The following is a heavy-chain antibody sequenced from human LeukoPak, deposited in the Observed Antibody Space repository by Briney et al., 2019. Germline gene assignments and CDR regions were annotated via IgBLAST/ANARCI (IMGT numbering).Heavy chain of an antibody. D-gene: IGHD5-24*01. CDR1: GFTFSSYG. V-gene: IGHV3-30*02. J-gene: IGHJ4*02. CDR2: IRYDGSTK. CDR3: ANMAKPDY. Sequence: GGSLRLSCAASGFTFSSYGMHWVRQAPGKGLEWVAFIRYDGSTKYYADSVKGRFPISRDNSKNTLYLQMNSLRAEDTAVYYCANMAKPDYWGQGTLVTVSS.